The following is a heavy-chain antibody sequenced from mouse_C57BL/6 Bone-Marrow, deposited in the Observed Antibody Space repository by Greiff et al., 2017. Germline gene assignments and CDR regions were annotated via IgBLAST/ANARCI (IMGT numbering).Heavy chain of an antibody. Sequence: EVQLQQSGPELVKPGASVKISCKASGYTFTDYYMNWVKQSHGKSLEWIGDINPNNGGTSYNQKFKGKATLTVDKSSSTAYMELRSLTSEDSAVYYCAREWVFYWGQGTTLTVSS. J-gene: IGHJ2*01. CDR2: INPNNGGT. CDR1: GYTFTDYY. CDR3: AREWVFY. V-gene: IGHV1-26*01.